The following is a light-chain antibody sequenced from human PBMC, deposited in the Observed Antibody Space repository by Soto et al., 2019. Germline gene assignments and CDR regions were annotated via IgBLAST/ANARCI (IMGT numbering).Light chain of an antibody. J-gene: IGKJ4*01. CDR1: QSISSY. CDR3: QQSYSTPLT. V-gene: IGKV1-39*01. Sequence: DIQMPQSPSSLSASVGARVTITCRASQSISSYLNWYQQKPGKAPKLLIYAASSLQSGVPSRFSGSGSGTDFTLTISSLQPEDFATYYGQQSYSTPLTFGGGTKVEIK. CDR2: AAS.